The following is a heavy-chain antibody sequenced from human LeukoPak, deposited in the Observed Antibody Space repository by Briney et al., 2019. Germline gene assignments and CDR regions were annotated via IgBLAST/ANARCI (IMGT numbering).Heavy chain of an antibody. CDR3: ATGWATTVTTYWFDP. V-gene: IGHV4-34*01. J-gene: IGHJ5*02. CDR1: GGSFSGYY. CDR2: INHSGST. D-gene: IGHD4-17*01. Sequence: KSSETLSLTCAVYGGSFSGYYWSWIRQPPGKGLEWIGEINHSGSTNYNPSLKSRVTISVDTSKNQFSLKLSSVTAADTAVYYCATGWATTVTTYWFDPWGQGTLVTVSS.